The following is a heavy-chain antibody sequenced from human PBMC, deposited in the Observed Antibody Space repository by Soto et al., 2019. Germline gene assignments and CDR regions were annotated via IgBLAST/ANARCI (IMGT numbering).Heavy chain of an antibody. CDR3: AKQGIAAAGPRGGFDF. Sequence: EVQLLESGGGLVQPGGSLRLSCAASGFTFSSYAMSWVRQAPGKGLEWVSGISGSGGSTYYADSVKGRFTISRDNSKNXLSLQMNSLTAEDTAVYYCAKQGIAAAGPRGGFDFWGQGTLVTVSS. CDR2: ISGSGGST. CDR1: GFTFSSYA. D-gene: IGHD6-13*01. V-gene: IGHV3-23*01. J-gene: IGHJ4*02.